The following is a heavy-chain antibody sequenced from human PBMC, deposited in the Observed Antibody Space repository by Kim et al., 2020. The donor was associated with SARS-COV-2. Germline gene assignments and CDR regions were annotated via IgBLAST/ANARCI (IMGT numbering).Heavy chain of an antibody. Sequence: SETLSLTCAVYGGSFSGYYWSWIRQPPGKGLEWIGEINHSGSTNYNPSLKSRVTISVDTSKNQFSLKLSSVTAADTAVYYCARGKLSSGWYPPRYFDYWGQGTLVTVSS. V-gene: IGHV4-34*01. J-gene: IGHJ4*02. D-gene: IGHD6-19*01. CDR2: INHSGST. CDR1: GGSFSGYY. CDR3: ARGKLSSGWYPPRYFDY.